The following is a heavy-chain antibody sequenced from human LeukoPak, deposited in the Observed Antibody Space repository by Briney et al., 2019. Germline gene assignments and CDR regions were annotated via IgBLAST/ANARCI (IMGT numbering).Heavy chain of an antibody. V-gene: IGHV3-21*01. CDR1: GFTFSSYS. D-gene: IGHD6-19*01. CDR2: ISSSSSYI. CDR3: ARAGSGLKSFDY. J-gene: IGHJ4*02. Sequence: GGSLRLSCAASGFTFSSYSMNWVRQAPGKGLEWVSSISSSSSYIYYADSVRGRFTISRDNAKNSLYLQMNSLRAEDTAVYYCARAGSGLKSFDYWGQGTLVTVSS.